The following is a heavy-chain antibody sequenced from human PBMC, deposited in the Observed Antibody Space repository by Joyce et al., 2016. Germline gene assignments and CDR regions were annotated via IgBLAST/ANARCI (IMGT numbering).Heavy chain of an antibody. CDR2: IYQVGSKR. V-gene: IGHV3-7*05. D-gene: IGHD2/OR15-2a*01. J-gene: IGHJ3*01. Sequence: EVQLVESGGELVQPGGSLRRSCAASGFKFDYYRMTWVRQTPWKGLDGVANIYQVGSKRFYLGSFKGRFTISRDNAKQSLSVQINDLRLEDTALYYCARKIEVPATIAFDFWGLGTMVTVSS. CDR1: GFKFDYYR. CDR3: ARKIEVPATIAFDF.